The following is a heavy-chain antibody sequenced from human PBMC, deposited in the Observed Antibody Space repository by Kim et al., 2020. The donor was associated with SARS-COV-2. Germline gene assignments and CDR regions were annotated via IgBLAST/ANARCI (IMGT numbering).Heavy chain of an antibody. D-gene: IGHD4-17*01. CDR3: ARDAVSYGMDV. Sequence: RTNHADSGKGRFTISRHKSKNTLYLQMNSLRAEDTAVYYCARDAVSYGMDVWGQGTTVTVSS. V-gene: IGHV3-53*04. CDR2: RT. J-gene: IGHJ6*02.